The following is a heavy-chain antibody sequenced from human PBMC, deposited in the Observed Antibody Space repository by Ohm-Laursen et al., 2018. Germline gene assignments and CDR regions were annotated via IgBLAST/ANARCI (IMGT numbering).Heavy chain of an antibody. CDR3: ARVSNYPRKDFQH. Sequence: SLRLSCSASGFTFSNYEMNWVRQAPGKGLEWVSYISSGGSTLYYADSVKGRFTISRDNARNSLYLQMNSLRADDTAVYYCARVSNYPRKDFQHWGQGTLVTVAS. D-gene: IGHD4/OR15-4a*01. V-gene: IGHV3-48*03. CDR2: ISSGGSTL. CDR1: GFTFSNYE. J-gene: IGHJ1*01.